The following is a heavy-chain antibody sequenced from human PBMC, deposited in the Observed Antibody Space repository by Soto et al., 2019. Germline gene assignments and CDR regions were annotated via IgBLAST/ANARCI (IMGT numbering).Heavy chain of an antibody. Sequence: SGTLSLTCTVSGGSISSSSYYWGWIRQPPGKGLEWIGSIYYSGSTYYNPSLKSRVTISVDTSKNQFSLKLSSVTAADTAVYYCARQGIAAEYYYYYGMDVWGQGTTVTVSS. D-gene: IGHD6-13*01. J-gene: IGHJ6*02. V-gene: IGHV4-39*01. CDR1: GGSISSSSYY. CDR3: ARQGIAAEYYYYYGMDV. CDR2: IYYSGST.